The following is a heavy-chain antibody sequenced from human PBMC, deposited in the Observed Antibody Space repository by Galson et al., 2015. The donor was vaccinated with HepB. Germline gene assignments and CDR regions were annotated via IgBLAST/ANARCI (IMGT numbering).Heavy chain of an antibody. V-gene: IGHV4-59*01. CDR1: GGSISSYY. J-gene: IGHJ4*02. D-gene: IGHD3-22*01. CDR3: ARANIVSGYYYAPFDY. Sequence: ETLSLTCTVSGGSISSYYWSWIRQPPGKGLEWIGYIYYSGSTNYNPSLKSRVTISVDTSKNQFSLKLSSVTAADTAVYYCARANIVSGYYYAPFDYWGQGTLVTVSS. CDR2: IYYSGST.